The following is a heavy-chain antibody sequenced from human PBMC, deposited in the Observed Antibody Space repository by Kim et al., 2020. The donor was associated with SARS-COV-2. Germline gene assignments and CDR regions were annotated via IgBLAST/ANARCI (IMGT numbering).Heavy chain of an antibody. V-gene: IGHV3-64D*09. D-gene: IGHD1-20*01. J-gene: IGHJ4*02. CDR1: GFTFSKYT. Sequence: GGSLRLSCSVSGFTFSKYTMQWVRQAPGKGLEDVSDISPNGGSTNYADSVKGRFTISRVNSKDTLYLQMSSLRTEDTAVYYCVPIMTGTLNYWGQGTLVTVSS. CDR3: VPIMTGTLNY. CDR2: ISPNGGST.